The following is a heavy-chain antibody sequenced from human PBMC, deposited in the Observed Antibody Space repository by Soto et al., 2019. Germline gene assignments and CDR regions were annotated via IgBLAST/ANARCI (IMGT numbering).Heavy chain of an antibody. J-gene: IGHJ6*02. CDR2: TYYRSKWYN. CDR3: ARDREDGSGSYGYHYYGMDV. CDR1: GDSVSSSSAA. Sequence: SQTLSLTCAISGDSVSSSSAAWNWIRQSPSRGLEWLGRTYYRSKWYNDYAVSVKSRITINPDTSKNQFSLQLNSVTPEDTAVYYCARDREDGSGSYGYHYYGMDVWGQGTTVTVSS. D-gene: IGHD3-10*01. V-gene: IGHV6-1*01.